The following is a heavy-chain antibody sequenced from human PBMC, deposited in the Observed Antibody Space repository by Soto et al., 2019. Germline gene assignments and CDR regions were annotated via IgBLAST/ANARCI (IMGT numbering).Heavy chain of an antibody. CDR2: MYYDGSDE. D-gene: IGHD5-18*01. J-gene: IGHJ4*02. CDR1: GFTFSSYG. V-gene: IGHV3-33*06. CDR3: AKDYSSTSYGINS. Sequence: QVQLVESGGGVVQPGRSLRLSCAASGFTFSSYGMHWVRQAPGKGLEWVAVMYYDGSDEYYADSVKGRFTISRDNSKNPLYLQMNGLRAEDTAIYYCAKDYSSTSYGINSWGQGTLVTVSS.